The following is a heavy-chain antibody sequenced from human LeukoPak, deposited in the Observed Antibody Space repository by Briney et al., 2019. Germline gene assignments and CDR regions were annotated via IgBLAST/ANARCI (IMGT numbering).Heavy chain of an antibody. V-gene: IGHV1-46*01. Sequence: ASVKVSCKASGYIFTTYYICWVRQAPGQGLEWMALINPSGGSTCYAQKFKGGVTMARDTSTSTFYMERCVLRSDETAVYYCAKADTSEGGSFFIDHWGQGTLVTVSS. J-gene: IGHJ4*02. D-gene: IGHD1-26*01. CDR3: AKADTSEGGSFFIDH. CDR1: GYIFTTYY. CDR2: INPSGGST.